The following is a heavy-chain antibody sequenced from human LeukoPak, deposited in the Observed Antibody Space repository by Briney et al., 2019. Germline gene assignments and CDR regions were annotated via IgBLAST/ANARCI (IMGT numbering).Heavy chain of an antibody. Sequence: GGSLRLSCAASGFTFDDYAMHWVRQAPGKGPEWVSGISWNSGSIGYADSVKGRFTISRDNAKNSLYLQMNSLRAEDTAVYYCARGDVSGWYEKGFDYWGQGTLVTVSS. CDR1: GFTFDDYA. V-gene: IGHV3-9*01. D-gene: IGHD6-19*01. J-gene: IGHJ4*02. CDR2: ISWNSGSI. CDR3: ARGDVSGWYEKGFDY.